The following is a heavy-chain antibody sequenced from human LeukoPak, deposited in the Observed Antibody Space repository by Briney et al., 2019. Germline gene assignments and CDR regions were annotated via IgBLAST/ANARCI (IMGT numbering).Heavy chain of an antibody. Sequence: ASVKVSCKASGYTFTGYYMHWARQAPGQGLEWMGRINPNSGGTNYAQKFQGRVTMTRDTSISTAYMELSRLRSDDTAVYYCARVSLPYYYDSSGYSHFDYWGQGTLVTVSS. V-gene: IGHV1-2*06. D-gene: IGHD3-22*01. CDR3: ARVSLPYYYDSSGYSHFDY. CDR1: GYTFTGYY. J-gene: IGHJ4*02. CDR2: INPNSGGT.